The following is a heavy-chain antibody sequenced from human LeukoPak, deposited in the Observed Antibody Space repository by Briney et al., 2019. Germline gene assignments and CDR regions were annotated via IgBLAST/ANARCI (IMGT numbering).Heavy chain of an antibody. V-gene: IGHV3-21*01. CDR1: GFTFSSYS. D-gene: IGHD2-2*01. CDR2: ISSSSSNI. Sequence: GGTLRLSCAASGFTFSSYSMNWVPQAPGKGRVWGTSISSSSSNIYYADSVKGRFAISRDNAKNSLYLQMNSLRAGDTAVYSCARASRSSCYSCYFDGWSQGTLVTASA. J-gene: IGHJ4*02. CDR3: ARASRSSCYSCYFDG.